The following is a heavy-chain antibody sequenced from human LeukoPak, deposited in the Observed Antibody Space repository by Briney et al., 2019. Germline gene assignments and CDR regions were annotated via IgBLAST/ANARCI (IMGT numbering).Heavy chain of an antibody. CDR1: GFTSSRYW. J-gene: IGHJ4*02. D-gene: IGHD3-10*01. CDR3: AASITMFDY. Sequence: AGGSLRLSCAASGFTSSRYWMSWVRQAPGKGLERVANIKEDGSVKYYVESVKGRFTISRDNAKNSLYLQMNSLRAEDTAVYYCAASITMFDYWGQGTLVTVSS. CDR2: IKEDGSVK. V-gene: IGHV3-7*02.